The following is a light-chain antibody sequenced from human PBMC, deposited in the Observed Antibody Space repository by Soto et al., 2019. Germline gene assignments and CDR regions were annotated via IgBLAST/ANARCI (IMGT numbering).Light chain of an antibody. CDR3: SSSTSSSPIVV. CDR1: SSDVGGYNY. Sequence: QSALTQPASVSGSPGQSITISCTGTSSDVGGYNYVSWYQQHPGKAPKLMIYDVSNRPSGVSNRFSGSKSGNTASLTISGLQDEDEADYYCSSSTSSSPIVVFGGGTTLTVL. V-gene: IGLV2-14*01. J-gene: IGLJ2*01. CDR2: DVS.